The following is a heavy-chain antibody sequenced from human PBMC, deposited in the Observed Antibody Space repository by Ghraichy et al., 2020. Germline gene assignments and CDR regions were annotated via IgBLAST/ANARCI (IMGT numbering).Heavy chain of an antibody. V-gene: IGHV3-48*04. J-gene: IGHJ4*02. CDR1: GFTFSSYS. CDR2: ISSSSSTI. D-gene: IGHD4-17*01. CDR3: ARDRGPYGDYGLDY. Sequence: LSLTCAASGFTFSSYSMNWVRQAPGKGLEWVSYISSSSSTIYYADSVKGRFTISRDNAKNSLYLQMNSLRAEDTAVYYCARDRGPYGDYGLDYWGQGTLVTVSS.